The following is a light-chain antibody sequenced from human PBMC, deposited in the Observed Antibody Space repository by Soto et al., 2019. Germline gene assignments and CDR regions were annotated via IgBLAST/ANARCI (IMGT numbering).Light chain of an antibody. Sequence: QSALTQPATVSGSPGQSITSACTGTSSDVGSYNLVSWYQQHPDKAPKLMIYEGSKRPSGVSNRFSGSKSGNTASLTFSGIQADDEADYYCCSYAGSSTYVFGTGTKLTVL. CDR3: CSYAGSSTYV. V-gene: IGLV2-23*01. J-gene: IGLJ1*01. CDR1: SSDVGSYNL. CDR2: EGS.